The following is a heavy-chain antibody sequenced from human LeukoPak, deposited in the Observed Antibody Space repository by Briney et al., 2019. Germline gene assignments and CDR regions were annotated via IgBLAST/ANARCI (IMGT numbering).Heavy chain of an antibody. J-gene: IGHJ3*02. CDR1: GLSFSSYA. V-gene: IGHV3-23*01. D-gene: IGHD3-22*01. CDR2: ISGSDGRT. Sequence: PGGSLRLSCAASGLSFSSYAMSWVRQAPGRGLEWVSAISGSDGRTFQPDSVKGRFTISRDNSKNTLYLQMSSLRVEDTALYYCAASITMIDDALDMWGQGTMITVSS. CDR3: AASITMIDDALDM.